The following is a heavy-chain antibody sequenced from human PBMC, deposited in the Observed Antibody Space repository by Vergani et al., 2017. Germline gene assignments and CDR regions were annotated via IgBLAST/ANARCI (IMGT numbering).Heavy chain of an antibody. D-gene: IGHD6-13*01. CDR2: IYYSGST. J-gene: IGHJ6*02. CDR3: ARDVRAAAASNYYYYGMDV. V-gene: IGHV4-30-4*01. CDR1: GGSISSGDYY. Sequence: QVQLQESGPGLVKPSQTLSLTCTVSGGSISSGDYYWSWIRQPPGKGLEWIGYIYYSGSTYYNPSLKSRVTISVDTSKNQFSLKLSSVTAADTAVYYCARDVRAAAASNYYYYGMDVWGQGTTVTVSS.